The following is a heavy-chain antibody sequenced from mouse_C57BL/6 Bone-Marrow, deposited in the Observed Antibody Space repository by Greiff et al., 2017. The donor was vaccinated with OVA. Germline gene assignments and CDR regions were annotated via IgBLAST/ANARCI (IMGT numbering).Heavy chain of an antibody. CDR3: ARGITTGAY. CDR2: ISSGSSTI. Sequence: EVQVVESGGGLVKPGGSLKLSCAASGFTFSDYGMHWVRQAPEKGLEWVAYISSGSSTIYYADTVKGRFTISRDNAKNTLFLQMTSLRSEDTAMYYCARGITTGAYWGQGTLVTVSA. V-gene: IGHV5-17*01. D-gene: IGHD1-1*01. CDR1: GFTFSDYG. J-gene: IGHJ3*01.